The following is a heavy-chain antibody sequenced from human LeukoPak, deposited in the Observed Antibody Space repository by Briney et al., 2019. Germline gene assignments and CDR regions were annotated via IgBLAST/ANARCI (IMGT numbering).Heavy chain of an antibody. CDR3: ARKNRDYVWGSYRYGYWFDP. V-gene: IGHV4-39*01. CDR2: IYYSGST. Sequence: PSETLSPTCTVSGGSISSSSYYWGWIRQPPGKGLEWIGSIYYSGSTYYNPSLKSRVTISVDTSKNQFSLKLSSVTAADTAAYYCARKNRDYVWGSYRYGYWFDPWGQGTLVTVSS. D-gene: IGHD3-16*02. J-gene: IGHJ5*02. CDR1: GGSISSSSYY.